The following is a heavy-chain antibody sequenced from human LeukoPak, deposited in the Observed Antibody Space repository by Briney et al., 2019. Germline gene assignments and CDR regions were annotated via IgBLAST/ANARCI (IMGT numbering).Heavy chain of an antibody. CDR3: ARDMPNPDFLAVAFDY. J-gene: IGHJ4*02. CDR2: IIPILGIA. CDR1: GYTFTSYA. Sequence: RASVKVSCKASGYTFTSYAISWVRQAPGQGLEWMGRIIPILGIANYAQKFQGRVTITADKSTSTAYMELSSLRSEDTAVYYCARDMPNPDFLAVAFDYWGQGTLVTVSS. V-gene: IGHV1-69*04. D-gene: IGHD6-19*01.